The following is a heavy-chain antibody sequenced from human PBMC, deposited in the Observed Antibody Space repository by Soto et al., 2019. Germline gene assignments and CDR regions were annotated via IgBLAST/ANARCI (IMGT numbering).Heavy chain of an antibody. CDR3: ARDVGAFCSSLYQGAFDF. Sequence: EAQLEESGGDLVQPGGSLRLSCAASGFTLSAYWMTWVRQAPGKGLEWVANINQDGSKKYYLDSVRGRFIISRDNVRNSLYLQMDSLRADDTALYYCARDVGAFCSSLYQGAFDFWGQGTMVTVSS. V-gene: IGHV3-7*01. D-gene: IGHD3-3*01. CDR2: INQDGSKK. CDR1: GFTLSAYW. J-gene: IGHJ3*01.